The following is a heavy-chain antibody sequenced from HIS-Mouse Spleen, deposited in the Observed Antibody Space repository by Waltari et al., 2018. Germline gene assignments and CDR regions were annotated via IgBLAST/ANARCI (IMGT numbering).Heavy chain of an antibody. CDR3: AREIPYSSSWYDWYFDL. CDR2: IYYSGST. Sequence: QLQLQESGPGLVKPSETLSLTCTVPGGSISSISSSWGWIRQPPGKGLEWIGSIYYSGSTYYNPSLKSRVTISVDTSKNQFSLKLSSVTAADTAVYYCAREIPYSSSWYDWYFDLWGRGTLVTVSS. V-gene: IGHV4-39*07. J-gene: IGHJ2*01. D-gene: IGHD6-13*01. CDR1: GGSISSISSS.